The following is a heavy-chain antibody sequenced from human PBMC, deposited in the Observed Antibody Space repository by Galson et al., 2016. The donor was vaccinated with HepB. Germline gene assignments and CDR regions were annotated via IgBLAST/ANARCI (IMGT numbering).Heavy chain of an antibody. CDR3: CPTTTAWYGS. CDR2: VDNRGST. CDR1: GASINSYY. Sequence: SETLSLTCTVSGASINSYYWTWIRQPPGKGLEWIGYVDNRGSTNYNPSLRSRVAVSLDTSNSQFSLELTSVTAADTAVYYCCPTTTAWYGSWSQGPLVTVSS. D-gene: IGHD1-1*01. V-gene: IGHV4-59*12. J-gene: IGHJ5*01.